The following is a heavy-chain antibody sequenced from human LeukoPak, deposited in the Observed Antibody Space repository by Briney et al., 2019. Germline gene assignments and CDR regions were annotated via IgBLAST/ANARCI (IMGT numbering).Heavy chain of an antibody. Sequence: SETLYLTCTVSGGSISSHYWSWIRQPPGKGLECIGYIYYSENTNYNPSLKSRVTISANTSKNQFSLKLSSVTAADTAVYYCARLADFSGYYYVNYFDYWGQGTLVTVSS. CDR1: GGSISSHY. V-gene: IGHV4-59*08. J-gene: IGHJ4*02. D-gene: IGHD3-22*01. CDR2: IYYSENT. CDR3: ARLADFSGYYYVNYFDY.